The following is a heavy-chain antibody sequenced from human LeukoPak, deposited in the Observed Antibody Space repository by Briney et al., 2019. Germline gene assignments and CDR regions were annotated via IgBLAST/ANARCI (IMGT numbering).Heavy chain of an antibody. V-gene: IGHV3-11*01. D-gene: IGHD6-19*01. Sequence: MSGGSLRLSCAASGFTFSDYYMSWIRQAPAKGLEWVSYISSSGSNVYYADSVKGRFTISRDNAKNSLYLQMSSLRAEDTAVYYCARRGSSGCVDYWGQGTLVTVSS. J-gene: IGHJ4*02. CDR3: ARRGSSGCVDY. CDR1: GFTFSDYY. CDR2: ISSSGSNV.